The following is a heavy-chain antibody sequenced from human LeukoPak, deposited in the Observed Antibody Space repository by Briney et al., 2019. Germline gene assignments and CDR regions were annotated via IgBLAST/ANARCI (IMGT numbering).Heavy chain of an antibody. CDR3: ARGGSNSPL. CDR1: GGSISSGSYY. J-gene: IGHJ4*02. Sequence: SQTLSLTCTVSGGSISSGSYYWSWIRQPAGKGLEWIGRIYTSGSTNYNPSLKSRVTISVDTSKNQFSLKLSSVTAADTAVYYCARGGSNSPLWGQGTLVTVSS. CDR2: IYTSGST. D-gene: IGHD4-23*01. V-gene: IGHV4-61*02.